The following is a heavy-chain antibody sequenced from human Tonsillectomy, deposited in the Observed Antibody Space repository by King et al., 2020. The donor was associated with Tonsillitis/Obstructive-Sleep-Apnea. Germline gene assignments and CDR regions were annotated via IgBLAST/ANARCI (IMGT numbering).Heavy chain of an antibody. J-gene: IGHJ5*02. V-gene: IGHV3-11*05. CDR3: ARDIEGDFTTGWFDP. CDR1: GFTFSDYY. D-gene: IGHD2-21*02. Sequence: VQLVEAGGGLVKPGGSLRRSCAASGFTFSDYYMSWNRQATGKGLEWVSYISSSSTYTNYADSVKGRFTISRDNAKNSLYLQMNSLRAEDTAVYYCARDIEGDFTTGWFDPWGQGTLVTVSS. CDR2: ISSSSTYT.